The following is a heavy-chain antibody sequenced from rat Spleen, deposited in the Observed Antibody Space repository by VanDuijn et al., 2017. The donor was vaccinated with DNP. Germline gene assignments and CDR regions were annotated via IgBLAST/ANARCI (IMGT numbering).Heavy chain of an antibody. CDR1: GFTFSSYV. CDR2: INTDSSDT. D-gene: IGHD5-1*01. J-gene: IGHJ2*01. CDR3: EREIRWERYFDY. V-gene: IGHV5-43*01. Sequence: EVQLVESGGGLVQPGSSLKVSCVASGFTFSSYVMHWFRQAPENGIEWLAYINTDSSDTHYAETVKGRFTVSRDNAKTTVDMQLSRLRSEDTAMYFCEREIRWERYFDYWGQGVMVTVSS.